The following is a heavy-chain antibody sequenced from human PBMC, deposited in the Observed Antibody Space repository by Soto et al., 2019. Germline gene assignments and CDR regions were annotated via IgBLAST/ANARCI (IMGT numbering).Heavy chain of an antibody. CDR2: IYYSGST. V-gene: IGHV4-59*01. CDR3: ARVGLYDSSGYYYFDY. J-gene: IGHJ4*02. CDR1: GGSTSSYY. Sequence: PSETLSLTCTVSGGSTSSYYWSWIRQPPGKGLEWIGYIYYSGSTNYNPSLKSRVTISVDTSKNQFSLKLSSVTAADTAVYYCARVGLYDSSGYYYFDYCGQGTLVTVSS. D-gene: IGHD3-22*01.